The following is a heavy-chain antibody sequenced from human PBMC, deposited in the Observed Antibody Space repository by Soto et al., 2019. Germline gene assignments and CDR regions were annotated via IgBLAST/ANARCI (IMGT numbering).Heavy chain of an antibody. V-gene: IGHV4-39*01. CDR3: ARHGGGNASLFDY. D-gene: IGHD2-2*01. CDR1: GGSISSSSYY. Sequence: WETLSLTCTVSGGSISSSSYYWGWIRQPPGKGLEWIGSIYYSGSTYYNPSLKSRGTISVDTSKNQFSLKLSSVTAADTAVYYCARHGGGNASLFDYWGQGTMVTVSS. J-gene: IGHJ4*02. CDR2: IYYSGST.